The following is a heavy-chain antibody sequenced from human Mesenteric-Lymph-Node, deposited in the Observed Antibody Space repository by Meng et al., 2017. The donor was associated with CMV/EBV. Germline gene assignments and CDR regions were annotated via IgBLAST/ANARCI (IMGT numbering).Heavy chain of an antibody. V-gene: IGHV4-39*07. J-gene: IGHJ5*02. CDR2: IYYSGST. CDR3: AREAKTYYDFWSGYPNWFDP. D-gene: IGHD3-3*01. Sequence: GSLRLSCTVSGGSISSSSYYWGWIRQPPGKGLEWIGSIYYSGSTYYNPSLKSRVTISVDTSKNQFSLKLSSVTAADTAVYYCAREAKTYYDFWSGYPNWFDPWGQGTLVTVSS. CDR1: GGSISSSSYY.